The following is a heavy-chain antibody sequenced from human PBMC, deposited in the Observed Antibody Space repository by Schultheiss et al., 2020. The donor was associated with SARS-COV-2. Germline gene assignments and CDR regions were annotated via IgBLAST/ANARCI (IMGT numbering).Heavy chain of an antibody. Sequence: GGSLRLSCAASGFTFSSYAMHWVRQAPGKGLEYVSAISGSDYSTYYADSVKGRFTISRDNSKNTLYLQMNSLRAEDTAVYYCAFYSYGSGVDPWGQGTLVTVSS. CDR2: ISGSDYST. D-gene: IGHD5-18*01. V-gene: IGHV3-23*01. CDR1: GFTFSSYA. J-gene: IGHJ5*02. CDR3: AFYSYGSGVDP.